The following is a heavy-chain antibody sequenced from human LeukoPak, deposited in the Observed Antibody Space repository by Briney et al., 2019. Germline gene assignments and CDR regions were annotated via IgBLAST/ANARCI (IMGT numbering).Heavy chain of an antibody. J-gene: IGHJ4*02. V-gene: IGHV4-30-4*08. CDR2: IYYSGST. CDR3: VRVIYEMASDIYGDRAFDY. CDR1: GGSISSYY. Sequence: PSETLSLTCTVSGGSISSYYWSWIRQPPGKGLEWLGYIYYSGSTCYNPSLKSRVTISVDTSKNQFSLKLSSVTAADTAVYYCVRVIYEMASDIYGDRAFDYWGQGTLVTVSS. D-gene: IGHD4-17*01.